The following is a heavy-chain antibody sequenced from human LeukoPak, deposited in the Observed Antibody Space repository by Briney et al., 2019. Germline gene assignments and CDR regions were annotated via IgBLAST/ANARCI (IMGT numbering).Heavy chain of an antibody. CDR1: GYTFTGYY. V-gene: IGHV1-2*02. CDR2: INPNSGGT. Sequence: GASVKVSFKASGYTFTGYYMHWVRQAPGQGLEWMGWINPNSGGTNYAQKFQGRVTMTRDTSISTAYMELSRLRSDDTAVYYCARARDTAMVTAVYFDYWGQGTLVTVSS. D-gene: IGHD5-18*01. J-gene: IGHJ4*02. CDR3: ARARDTAMVTAVYFDY.